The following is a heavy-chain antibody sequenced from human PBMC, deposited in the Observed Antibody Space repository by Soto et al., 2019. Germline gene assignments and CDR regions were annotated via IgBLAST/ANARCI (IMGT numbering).Heavy chain of an antibody. CDR2: IYWDDSK. Sequence: QITLKESGPTLVRPTQTLTLTCAFSGFSLNTSGVGVGWIRQPPGKALEWLAVIYWDDSKHYSPSLRSRLTITKDTSKTQVVLTMTNMDPMDTGTYYCAHKGPEDWPLDYWGQGTLVTVSS. D-gene: IGHD3-9*01. CDR1: GFSLNTSGVG. CDR3: AHKGPEDWPLDY. V-gene: IGHV2-5*02. J-gene: IGHJ4*02.